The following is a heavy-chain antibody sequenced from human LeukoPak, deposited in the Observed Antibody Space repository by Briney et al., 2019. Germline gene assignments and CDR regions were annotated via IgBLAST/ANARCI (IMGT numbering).Heavy chain of an antibody. CDR1: GVNLRDHA. CDR2: NWDGRT. D-gene: IGHD3-3*02. CDR3: TKDVLAGGLDY. V-gene: IGHV3-9*01. Sequence: GGSLRLSCVGSGVNLRDHAMHWVRQVPGKGLEWVSGNWDGRTDCADSVRGRFTTSRGNGKNSPYLQMNSLRVEDTALYYCTKDVLAGGLDYWGPGTLVTVSS. J-gene: IGHJ4*01.